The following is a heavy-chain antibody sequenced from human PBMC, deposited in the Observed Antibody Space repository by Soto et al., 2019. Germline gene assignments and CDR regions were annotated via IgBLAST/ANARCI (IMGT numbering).Heavy chain of an antibody. J-gene: IGHJ4*02. CDR2: ISARGGSS. Sequence: DVQLLESGGGLVQPGGSLRLSCAASGFSFSSYAMVWVRQAPGKGLEWVAVISARGGSSYFADSVKGRFTLSRDNYKNVLSLEINSMRAEDTAIYFCAKGSIEYSASVDNWGQGTLVVVSS. CDR1: GFSFSSYA. CDR3: AKGSIEYSASVDN. D-gene: IGHD5-12*01. V-gene: IGHV3-23*01.